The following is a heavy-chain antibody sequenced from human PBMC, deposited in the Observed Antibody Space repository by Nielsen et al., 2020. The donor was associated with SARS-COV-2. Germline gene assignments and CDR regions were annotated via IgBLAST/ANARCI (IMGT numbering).Heavy chain of an antibody. Sequence: GESLKISCAASGFTFSSYAMSWVRQAPGKGLEWVSVIYSGGSSTYYADSVKGRFTISRDNSKNTLYLQMNSLRAEDTAVYYCAKEESSGWYDYYYYYGMDVWGQGTTVTVSS. V-gene: IGHV3-23*03. CDR3: AKEESSGWYDYYYYYGMDV. D-gene: IGHD6-19*01. CDR1: GFTFSSYA. CDR2: IYSGGSST. J-gene: IGHJ6*02.